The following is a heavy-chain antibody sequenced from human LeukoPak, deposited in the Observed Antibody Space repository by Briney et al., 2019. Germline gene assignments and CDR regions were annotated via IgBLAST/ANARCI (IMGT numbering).Heavy chain of an antibody. V-gene: IGHV3-30*02. Sequence: GGSLRLSCAASGFTFSSYGMHWVRQAPGKGLEWVAFIRYDGSKKYYADSVKGRFTISRDNAKNSLYLHMSSLRAEDTSVYYCARSVYHGSGTSRDDFWGQGTLVTVSS. D-gene: IGHD3-10*01. J-gene: IGHJ4*02. CDR2: IRYDGSKK. CDR3: ARSVYHGSGTSRDDF. CDR1: GFTFSSYG.